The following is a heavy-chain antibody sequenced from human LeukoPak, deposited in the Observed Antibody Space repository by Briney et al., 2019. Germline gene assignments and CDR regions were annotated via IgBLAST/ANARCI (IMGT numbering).Heavy chain of an antibody. CDR2: INHSGST. CDR3: ARVFSSAAGTRGPNWFDP. CDR1: GGSFSGYY. Sequence: SETLSLTCAVYGGSFSGYYWSWIRQPPGKGLEWIGEINHSGSTNYNPSLKSRVTISVDTSKNQFSLKLSSVTAADTAVYYCARVFSSAAGTRGPNWFDPWGQGTLVTVSS. V-gene: IGHV4-34*01. J-gene: IGHJ5*02. D-gene: IGHD6-13*01.